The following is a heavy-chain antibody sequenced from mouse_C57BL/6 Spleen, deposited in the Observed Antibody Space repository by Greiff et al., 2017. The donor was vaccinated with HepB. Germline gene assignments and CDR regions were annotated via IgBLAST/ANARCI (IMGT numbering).Heavy chain of an antibody. CDR3: ARAGKGDYAMDY. J-gene: IGHJ4*01. CDR2: ISYSGST. V-gene: IGHV3-1*01. Sequence: EVKLEESGPGMVKPSQSLSLTCTVTGYSITSGYDWHWIRHFPGNKLEWMGYISYSGSTNYNPSLKSRISITHDTSKNHFFLKLNSVTTEDTATYYCARAGKGDYAMDYWGQGTSVTVSS. CDR1: GYSITSGYD. D-gene: IGHD2-1*01.